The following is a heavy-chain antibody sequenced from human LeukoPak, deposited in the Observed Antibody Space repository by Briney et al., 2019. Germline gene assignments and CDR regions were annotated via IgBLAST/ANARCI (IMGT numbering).Heavy chain of an antibody. CDR3: ARGRYCGGDCYSQYFDY. CDR2: INHSGST. V-gene: IGHV4-34*01. D-gene: IGHD2-21*02. J-gene: IGHJ4*02. CDR1: GGSISSYY. Sequence: PSETLSLTCTVSGGSISSYYWSWIRQPPGKGLEWIGEINHSGSTNYNPSLKSRVTISVDTSKNQFSLKLSSVTAADTAVYYCARGRYCGGDCYSQYFDYWGQGTLVTVSS.